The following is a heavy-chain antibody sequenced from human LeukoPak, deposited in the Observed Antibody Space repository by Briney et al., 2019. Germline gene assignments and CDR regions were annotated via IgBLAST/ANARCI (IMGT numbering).Heavy chain of an antibody. CDR1: VYTFTGYY. Sequence: GASVKVSCKASVYTFTGYYIHWVRQAAGQGLECKGWITPHNGGTNYAQKFQGGVTMTRDTSISTAYMELSRLRSDDTAVYYCARTKNLYPGWFDPWGQGTLVTVSS. J-gene: IGHJ5*02. D-gene: IGHD1-14*01. CDR3: ARTKNLYPGWFDP. V-gene: IGHV1-2*02. CDR2: ITPHNGGT.